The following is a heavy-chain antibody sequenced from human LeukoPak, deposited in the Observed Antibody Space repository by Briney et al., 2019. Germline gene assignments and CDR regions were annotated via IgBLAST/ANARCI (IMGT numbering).Heavy chain of an antibody. J-gene: IGHJ4*02. CDR2: ITPIFGTA. CDR3: ARSDYYDTAPPDY. Sequence: GASVKVSCKASGGTFSSYAISWVRQAPGQGLEWMGGITPIFGTANYAQKFQGRVTITADESTSTAYMELSSLRSEDTAVYYCARSDYYDTAPPDYWGQGTLVTVSS. D-gene: IGHD3-22*01. V-gene: IGHV1-69*13. CDR1: GGTFSSYA.